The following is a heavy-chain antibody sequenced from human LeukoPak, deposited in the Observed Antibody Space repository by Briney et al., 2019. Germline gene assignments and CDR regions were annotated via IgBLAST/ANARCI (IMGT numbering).Heavy chain of an antibody. CDR2: IYYSGST. CDR3: ARDFYYGSGSYPDNWFDP. J-gene: IGHJ5*02. CDR1: GGSISSYY. Sequence: PSETLSLTCTVSGGSISSYYWSWIRQPPGKGLEWIGYIYYSGSTNYNPSLKSRVTISVDTSKNQFSLKLSSVTAADTAVYYCARDFYYGSGSYPDNWFDPWGQGTLVTVSS. V-gene: IGHV4-59*01. D-gene: IGHD3-10*01.